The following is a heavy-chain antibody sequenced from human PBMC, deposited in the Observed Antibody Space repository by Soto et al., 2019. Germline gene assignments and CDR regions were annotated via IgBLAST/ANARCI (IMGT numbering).Heavy chain of an antibody. D-gene: IGHD6-13*01. V-gene: IGHV3-11*06. Sequence: QVQLVESGGGLVKPGGSLRLSCAASGFTFSDYYMSWIRQAPGKGLEWVSYISSSSSYTNYADSVKGRFTISRDNAKKSLSLQMNSLRAEDTPVYYCARDRDSSSWKHLDHNWFDPWGQGTLVTVSS. CDR3: ARDRDSSSWKHLDHNWFDP. J-gene: IGHJ5*02. CDR2: ISSSSSYT. CDR1: GFTFSDYY.